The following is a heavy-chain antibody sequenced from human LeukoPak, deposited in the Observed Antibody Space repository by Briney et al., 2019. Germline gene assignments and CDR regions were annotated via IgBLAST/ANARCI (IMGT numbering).Heavy chain of an antibody. J-gene: IGHJ4*02. CDR2: FDPEDGET. V-gene: IGHV1-24*01. Sequence: ASVKVSCKVSGYTLTELSMHWVRQAPGKGLEWMGGFDPEDGETIYAQKFQGRVTVTEDTSTDTAYMELSSLRSEDTAVYYCATDHGEIDRSFDYWGQGTLVTVSS. CDR1: GYTLTELS. CDR3: ATDHGEIDRSFDY. D-gene: IGHD3-9*01.